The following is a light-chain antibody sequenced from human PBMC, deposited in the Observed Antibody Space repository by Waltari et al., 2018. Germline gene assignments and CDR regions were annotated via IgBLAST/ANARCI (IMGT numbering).Light chain of an antibody. J-gene: IGLJ2*01. V-gene: IGLV1-40*01. CDR3: QSYDRNLVV. CDR2: GNN. Sequence: QSVLTQPPSMSGAPGQRVTISCTGTSSNIGAGYDVHWYQQLPGTAPKLLIYGNNTRPSGVPDRFSASQSDISASLAITGLQAEDEADYYCQSYDRNLVVFGGGTKLTVL. CDR1: SSNIGAGYD.